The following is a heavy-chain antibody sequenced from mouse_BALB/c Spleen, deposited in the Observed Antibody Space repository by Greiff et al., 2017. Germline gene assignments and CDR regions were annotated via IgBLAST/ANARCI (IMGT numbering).Heavy chain of an antibody. J-gene: IGHJ3*01. V-gene: IGHV1S81*02. CDR2: INPSNGRT. CDR3: ASRFDY. CDR1: GYTFTSYW. Sequence: QVQLQQSGAELVKPGASVKLSCKASGYTFTSYWMHWVKQRPGQGLEWIGEINPSNGRTNYNEKFKSKATLTVDKSSSTAYMQLSSLTSEDSAVYYCASRFDYWGQGTLVTVSA.